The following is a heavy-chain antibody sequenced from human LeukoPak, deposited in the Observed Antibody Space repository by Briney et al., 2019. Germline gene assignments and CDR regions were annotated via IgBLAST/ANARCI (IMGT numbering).Heavy chain of an antibody. V-gene: IGHV3-23*01. J-gene: IGHJ4*02. CDR2: TGSTGVST. Sequence: GWSLRLSCAASGFTFRSYPMNWVRQPPGKGLEWVSGTGSTGVSTFYADSVKGRYTVSRDNSKNTLSLQMNSLRAEDTAVYYCAKDPGVVPAHYFDYWGQGTLVTVSS. D-gene: IGHD2-2*01. CDR3: AKDPGVVPAHYFDY. CDR1: GFTFRSYP.